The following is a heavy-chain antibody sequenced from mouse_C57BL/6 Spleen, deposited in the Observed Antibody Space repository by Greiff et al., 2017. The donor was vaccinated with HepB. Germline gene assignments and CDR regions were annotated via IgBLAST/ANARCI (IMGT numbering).Heavy chain of an antibody. D-gene: IGHD1-1*01. CDR1: GFTFSDSG. CDR3: AKQYYGSSDGNCDV. V-gene: IGHV5-17*01. Sequence: EVMLVESGGGLVKPGGSLKLSCAASGFTFSDSGMHWVRQAPEKGLEWVAYISSGSSTIYYADTVKGRFTISRDNAKNTLFLQMTRLRSEDTAMYDCAKQYYGSSDGNCDVWGTGTTVTVSS. J-gene: IGHJ1*03. CDR2: ISSGSSTI.